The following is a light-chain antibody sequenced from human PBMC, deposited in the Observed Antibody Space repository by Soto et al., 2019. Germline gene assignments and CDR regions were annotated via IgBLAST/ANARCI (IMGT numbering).Light chain of an antibody. V-gene: IGLV2-11*01. CDR1: SSDVGGYNY. J-gene: IGLJ2*01. CDR3: CSYAGSYIYVV. CDR2: DVS. Sequence: QSVLTQPRSVSGSPGQSVTISCTGTSSDVGGYNYVSWYQQHPGKAPKLMIYDVSKRPSGVPDRFSGSKSCNTASLTISGLQAEDEADYYCCSYAGSYIYVVFGGGTKVTVL.